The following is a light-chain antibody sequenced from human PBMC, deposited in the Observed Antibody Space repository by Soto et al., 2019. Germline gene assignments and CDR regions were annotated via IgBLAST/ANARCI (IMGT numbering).Light chain of an antibody. CDR2: EVT. CDR3: SSYTSSSTAV. CDR1: STDVARYNY. V-gene: IGLV2-14*01. Sequence: QSVLTQVASVSRSPGQSITIACTGTSTDVARYNYVSWYQQHPDKAPKLMIYEVTNRPSGVSNRFSGSKSGNTASLTISGLQAEEEADYYCSSYTSSSTAVFGTGTKSPP. J-gene: IGLJ1*01.